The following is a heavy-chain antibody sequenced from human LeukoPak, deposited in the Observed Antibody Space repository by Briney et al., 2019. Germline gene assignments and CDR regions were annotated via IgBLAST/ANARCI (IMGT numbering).Heavy chain of an antibody. Sequence: GGSLRLSCAASGFTFSSYGMHWVRQAPGKGLEWVAVIWYDRSNKYYADSVKGRFTISRDNSKNTLYLQMNSLRAEDTAVYYCARAGKYDYVWGSYRPLDYWGQGTLVTVSS. D-gene: IGHD3-16*02. CDR1: GFTFSSYG. J-gene: IGHJ4*02. CDR2: IWYDRSNK. CDR3: ARAGKYDYVWGSYRPLDY. V-gene: IGHV3-33*08.